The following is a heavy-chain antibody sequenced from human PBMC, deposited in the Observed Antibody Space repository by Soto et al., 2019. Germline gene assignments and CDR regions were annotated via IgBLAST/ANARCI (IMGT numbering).Heavy chain of an antibody. Sequence: SETLSLTCRVSGGSISDHYWSWIRQPPGTRLEWIGYISYSGTTTYNPSLKSRVTISVDTSKNQFSLKLSSVTAAETAVSYWAKTYCGNYLDYWGQGTVVTVSS. J-gene: IGHJ4*02. V-gene: IGHV4-59*11. D-gene: IGHD2-21*01. CDR3: AKTYCGNYLDY. CDR1: GGSISDHY. CDR2: ISYSGTT.